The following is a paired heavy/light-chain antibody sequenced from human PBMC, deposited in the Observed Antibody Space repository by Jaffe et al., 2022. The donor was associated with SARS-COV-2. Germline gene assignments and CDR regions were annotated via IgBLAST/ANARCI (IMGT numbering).Light chain of an antibody. CDR2: AAS. CDR3: QQLNSYRLT. CDR1: QGISSY. V-gene: IGKV1-9*01. Sequence: DIQLTQSPSFLSASVGDRVTITCRASQGISSYLAWYQQKPGKAPKLLIYAASTLQSGVPSRFSGSGSGTEFTLTISSLQPEDFATYYCQQLNSYRLTFGGGTKVEIK. J-gene: IGKJ4*01.
Heavy chain of an antibody. CDR1: GGSISSYY. D-gene: IGHD6-13*01. J-gene: IGHJ5*02. CDR3: ARDLSFPIAAAQMGFDP. V-gene: IGHV4-4*07. CDR2: IYTSGST. Sequence: QVQLQESGPGLVKPSETLSLTCTVSGGSISSYYWSWIRQPAGKGLEWIGRIYTSGSTNYNPSLKSRVTMSVDTSKNQFSLKLSSVTAADTAVYYCARDLSFPIAAAQMGFDPWGQGTLVTVSS.